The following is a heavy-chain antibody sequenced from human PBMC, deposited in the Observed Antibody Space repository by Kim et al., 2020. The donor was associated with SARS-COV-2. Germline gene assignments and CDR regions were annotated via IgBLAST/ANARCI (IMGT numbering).Heavy chain of an antibody. D-gene: IGHD5-18*01. CDR3: ARGDGYSYGSGLDY. Sequence: AKKFQGRVTMTRDTSTSTVYMELSSLRSEDTAVYYCARGDGYSYGSGLDYWGQGTLVTVSS. V-gene: IGHV1-46*01. J-gene: IGHJ4*02.